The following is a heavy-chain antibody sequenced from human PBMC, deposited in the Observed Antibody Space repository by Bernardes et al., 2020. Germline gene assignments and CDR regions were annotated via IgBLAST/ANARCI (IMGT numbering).Heavy chain of an antibody. Sequence: GGSLRLSCAASGFTFSNACMSWVRQAPGKGLEWVGRIKSKTDGGTTDYAAPVKGRFTISRDDSKNTLYLQMNSLKTEDTAVYYCTTGHVVVVVAAEHWYFDLWGRGTLVTVSS. D-gene: IGHD2-15*01. V-gene: IGHV3-15*01. CDR1: GFTFSNAC. J-gene: IGHJ2*01. CDR3: TTGHVVVVVAAEHWYFDL. CDR2: IKSKTDGGTT.